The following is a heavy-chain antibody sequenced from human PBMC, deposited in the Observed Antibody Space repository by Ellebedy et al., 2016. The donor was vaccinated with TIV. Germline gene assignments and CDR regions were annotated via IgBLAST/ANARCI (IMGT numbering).Heavy chain of an antibody. V-gene: IGHV3-30-3*01. CDR2: ISYDGSNK. Sequence: GGSLRLSXAASGFTFSSYAMHWVHQAPGKGLEWVAVISYDGSNKYYADSVKGRFTISRDNSKNTLYLQMNSLRAEDTAVYYCAREEYSSSSFDYWGQGTLVTVSS. J-gene: IGHJ4*02. CDR3: AREEYSSSSFDY. D-gene: IGHD6-6*01. CDR1: GFTFSSYA.